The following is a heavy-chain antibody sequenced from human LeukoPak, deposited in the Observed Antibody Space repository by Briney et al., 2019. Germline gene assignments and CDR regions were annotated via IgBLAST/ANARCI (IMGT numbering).Heavy chain of an antibody. D-gene: IGHD3-10*01. Sequence: ASVKISCKASGYTFTGYYMHWVRQAPGQGLEWMGWINPNSGGTNYAQKFQGRVTMTRATYISTVYMELSRLRSDDTAVYYCARGNDDYYGSGSYYNPLYYYYYYGMDVWGQGTTITVSS. CDR2: INPNSGGT. V-gene: IGHV1-2*02. CDR1: GYTFTGYY. CDR3: ARGNDDYYGSGSYYNPLYYYYYYGMDV. J-gene: IGHJ6*02.